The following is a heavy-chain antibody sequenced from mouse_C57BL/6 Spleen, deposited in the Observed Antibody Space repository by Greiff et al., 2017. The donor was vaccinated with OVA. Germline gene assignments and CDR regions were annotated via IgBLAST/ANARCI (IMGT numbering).Heavy chain of an antibody. CDR2: ISDGGSYT. CDR3: ARDSWSLRYFDV. J-gene: IGHJ1*03. Sequence: EVQRVESGGGLVKPGGSLKLSCAASGFTFSSYAMSWVRQTPEKRLEWVATISDGGSYTYYPDNVKGRFTISRDNAKNNLYLQMSHLKSEDTAMYYCARDSWSLRYFDVWGTGTTVTVSS. D-gene: IGHD2-12*01. V-gene: IGHV5-4*01. CDR1: GFTFSSYA.